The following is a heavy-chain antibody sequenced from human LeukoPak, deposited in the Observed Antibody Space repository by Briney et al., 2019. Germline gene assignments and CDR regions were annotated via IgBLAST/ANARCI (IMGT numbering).Heavy chain of an antibody. CDR2: IYSGGST. Sequence: GGSLRLSCAASGFTVSSNYMSWVRQAPGKGLEWVSVIYSGGSTYYADSVKGRFTIPRDNSKNTLYLQMNSLRAEDTAIYYCAKDRDYYGSGSDYWGQGTLVTVSS. J-gene: IGHJ4*02. CDR1: GFTVSSNY. V-gene: IGHV3-53*05. CDR3: AKDRDYYGSGSDY. D-gene: IGHD3-10*01.